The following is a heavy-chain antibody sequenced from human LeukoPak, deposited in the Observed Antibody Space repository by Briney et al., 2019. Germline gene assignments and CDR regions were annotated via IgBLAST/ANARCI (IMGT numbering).Heavy chain of an antibody. Sequence: ASVKVSCKVSGYTLTELSMHWVRQAPGKGLEWMGGFDPEDGETIYAQKFQGRVTMTEDTSTDTAYMELSSLRSEDTAVYYCATGDSSGWNPKAAFDIWGQGTMVTVSS. CDR2: FDPEDGET. CDR1: GYTLTELS. D-gene: IGHD6-19*01. J-gene: IGHJ3*02. CDR3: ATGDSSGWNPKAAFDI. V-gene: IGHV1-24*01.